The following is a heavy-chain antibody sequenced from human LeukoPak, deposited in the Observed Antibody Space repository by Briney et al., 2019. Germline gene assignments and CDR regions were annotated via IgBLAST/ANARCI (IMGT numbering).Heavy chain of an antibody. CDR1: GGTFSSYA. Sequence: GASVKVSCKASGGTFSSYAISWVRQAPGQGLEWMGGIIPIFGTANYAQKFQGRVTITADESTSTAYMELSSLRSEDTAVYYCARCGNYDFWSGYSDSHWFDPWGQGTLVTVSS. V-gene: IGHV1-69*13. D-gene: IGHD3-3*01. J-gene: IGHJ5*02. CDR2: IIPIFGTA. CDR3: ARCGNYDFWSGYSDSHWFDP.